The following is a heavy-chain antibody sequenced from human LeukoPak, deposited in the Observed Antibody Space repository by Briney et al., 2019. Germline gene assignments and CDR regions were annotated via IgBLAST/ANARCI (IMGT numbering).Heavy chain of an antibody. CDR3: ASGLGYCSGGSCYGADY. D-gene: IGHD2-15*01. J-gene: IGHJ4*02. CDR1: GYTFTSYG. V-gene: IGHV1-18*01. Sequence: ASVKVSCKASGYTFTSYGISWVRQAPGQGLEWMGWISAYNGNTNYAQKLQGRVTMTTDTSTSTAYMELRSLRSDDTAVYYCASGLGYCSGGSCYGADYWGQGTLVTVSS. CDR2: ISAYNGNT.